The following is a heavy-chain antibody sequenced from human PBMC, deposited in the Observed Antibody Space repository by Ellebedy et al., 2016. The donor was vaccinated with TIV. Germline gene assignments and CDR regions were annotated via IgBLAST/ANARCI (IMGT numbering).Heavy chain of an antibody. CDR3: TREGLWFGEGQTDY. V-gene: IGHV3-49*04. Sequence: GGSLRLSCTASGFTFGDYAMSWVRQAPGKGLEWVGFIRSKAYGGTTEYAASVKGRFTISRDDSKSIAYLQMNSLKTEDTAVYYCTREGLWFGEGQTDYWGQGTLVTVSS. CDR2: IRSKAYGGTT. D-gene: IGHD3-10*01. J-gene: IGHJ4*02. CDR1: GFTFGDYA.